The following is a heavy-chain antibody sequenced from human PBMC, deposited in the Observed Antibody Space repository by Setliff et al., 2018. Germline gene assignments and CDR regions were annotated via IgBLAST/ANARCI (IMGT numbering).Heavy chain of an antibody. V-gene: IGHV3-23*01. J-gene: IGHJ5*02. D-gene: IGHD3-3*01. CDR3: ARDSHEFWSGNYKNWVDP. CDR2: ISGNSGST. Sequence: GGSLRLSCAASGFNFSINDMTYGMSWVRQAPGKGLQWVSGISGNSGSTYYAASVKGRFTISRDNSKNTLYLQMNSLRAEDTAVYFCARDSHEFWSGNYKNWVDPWGQGTLVTVSS. CDR1: GFNFSINDMTYG.